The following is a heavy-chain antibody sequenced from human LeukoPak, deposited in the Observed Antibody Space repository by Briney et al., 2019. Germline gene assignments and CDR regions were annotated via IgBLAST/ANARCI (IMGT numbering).Heavy chain of an antibody. CDR3: AKDWGDYGDYADAFDI. D-gene: IGHD4-17*01. Sequence: GGSLRLSCAASGFTFSDYYMSWFRQAPGKGLEWLSYISSSGTTIYYADSVKGRFTISRDNAKNPLYLQMNSLRAEDTAVYYCAKDWGDYGDYADAFDIWGQGTMVTVSS. CDR1: GFTFSDYY. J-gene: IGHJ3*02. CDR2: ISSSGTTI. V-gene: IGHV3-11*01.